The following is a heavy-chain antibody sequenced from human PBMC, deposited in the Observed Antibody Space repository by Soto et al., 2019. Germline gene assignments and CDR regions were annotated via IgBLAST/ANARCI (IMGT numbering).Heavy chain of an antibody. J-gene: IGHJ6*02. Sequence: SVKVSCKASGYTFTNYGFSWVRQAPGQGLEWMGWISGYNGNTKYAEKFQGRVTMTTDTSTSTAHMELRSPRSDDTAVYYCAREGQAPYYYYGMDVWGQGTAVTSP. CDR3: AREGQAPYYYYGMDV. CDR1: GYTFTNYG. CDR2: ISGYNGNT. V-gene: IGHV1-18*01.